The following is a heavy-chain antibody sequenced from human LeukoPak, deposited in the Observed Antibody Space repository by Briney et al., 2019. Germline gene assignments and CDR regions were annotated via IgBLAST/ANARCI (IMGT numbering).Heavy chain of an antibody. CDR3: ARMDLYDSSGYYRNWFDP. CDR1: GGSFSGYY. J-gene: IGHJ5*02. D-gene: IGHD3-22*01. V-gene: IGHV4-34*01. Sequence: SETLSLTCAVYGGSFSGYYWSWIRQPPGKGLEWIGEINHSGSTNYNPSLKSRVTISVDTSKNQFSLKLNSVTAADTAVYYCARMDLYDSSGYYRNWFDPWGQGTLVTVSS. CDR2: INHSGST.